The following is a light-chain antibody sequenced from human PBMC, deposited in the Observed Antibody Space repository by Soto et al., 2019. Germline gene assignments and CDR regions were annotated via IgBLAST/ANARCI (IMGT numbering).Light chain of an antibody. CDR1: QTVRSSF. Sequence: ELTQSPATLSLSPGERVTLSCRASQTVRSSFVAWYQQKPGQAPRHLIYGASTRATGIPDRFSGSGSGTDFTLTISSLQPEDLAVYYCQHYGRSSWTFGQGTKVAIK. V-gene: IGKV3-20*01. J-gene: IGKJ1*01. CDR3: QHYGRSSWT. CDR2: GAS.